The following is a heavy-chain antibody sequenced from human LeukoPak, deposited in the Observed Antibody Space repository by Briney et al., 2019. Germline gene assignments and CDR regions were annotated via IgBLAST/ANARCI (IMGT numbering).Heavy chain of an antibody. Sequence: GGSLRLSCAASGFTFSSYAMHWVRQAPGKGLEWMAVISYDGSNKYYADSVKGRFTISRDNSKNTLYLQMNSLRAEDTAVYYCAKDPDYGDHGGAFDIWGQGTMVTVSS. CDR3: AKDPDYGDHGGAFDI. J-gene: IGHJ3*02. D-gene: IGHD4-17*01. CDR2: ISYDGSNK. CDR1: GFTFSSYA. V-gene: IGHV3-30*18.